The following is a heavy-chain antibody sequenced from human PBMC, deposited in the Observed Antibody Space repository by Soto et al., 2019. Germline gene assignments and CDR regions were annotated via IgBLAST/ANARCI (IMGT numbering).Heavy chain of an antibody. V-gene: IGHV4-59*08. CDR1: GGSITNYY. J-gene: IGHJ4*02. Sequence: SETLSLTCTVSGGSITNYYWSWIRQPPGKGLEWIGYIYYSGSTNYNPSLKSRVTISVDTSKNQFSLKVTSVTAADTAVYYCARGYEFFDFWGQGALVTVSS. CDR3: ARGYEFFDF. CDR2: IYYSGST. D-gene: IGHD1-1*01.